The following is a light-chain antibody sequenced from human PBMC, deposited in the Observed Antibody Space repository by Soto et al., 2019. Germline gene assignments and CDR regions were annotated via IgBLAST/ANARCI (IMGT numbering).Light chain of an antibody. V-gene: IGKV1-39*01. CDR1: QDISHY. J-gene: IGKJ4*01. CDR2: AAS. Sequence: IQMTQSPSSLSASVGDTVAITFQASQDISHYLNWYQQKPGKAPKLLIYAASSLQSGVPSRFSGSGSGTDFTVTISSLQPEDFATYYCQQSYSMPRTFGGGTKVDI. CDR3: QQSYSMPRT.